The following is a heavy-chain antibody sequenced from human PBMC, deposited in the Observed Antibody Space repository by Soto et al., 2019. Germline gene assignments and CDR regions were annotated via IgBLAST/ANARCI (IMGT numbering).Heavy chain of an antibody. D-gene: IGHD2-21*02. CDR2: ITPAFGTT. Sequence: QVHLVQSGAEVKKPGSSVKVSCQASGSTFSRRSITWVRQAPGQGHEWMGGITPAFGTTNFAQKFQGRVTITADESTITVYLELSSLRSEDTAVYYCATWAGLVTYRGFIGALDYWGQGTLVTVSS. CDR1: GSTFSRRS. J-gene: IGHJ4*02. CDR3: ATWAGLVTYRGFIGALDY. V-gene: IGHV1-69*01.